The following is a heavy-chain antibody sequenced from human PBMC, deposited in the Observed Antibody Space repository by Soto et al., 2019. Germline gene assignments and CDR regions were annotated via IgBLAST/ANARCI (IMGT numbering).Heavy chain of an antibody. Sequence: PSETLSLTGIVSGVSVRSYTWSWVRQPAKKGLEWIGRVFSSVSATYNAAPKSRVSISMDTPENRISLKLDSVTAAVAGVYFCAGDGMTTGDTWGPGTPVTVSS. CDR1: GVSVRSYT. J-gene: IGHJ4*02. V-gene: IGHV4-4*07. CDR3: AGDGMTTGDT. CDR2: VFSSVSA. D-gene: IGHD2-21*02.